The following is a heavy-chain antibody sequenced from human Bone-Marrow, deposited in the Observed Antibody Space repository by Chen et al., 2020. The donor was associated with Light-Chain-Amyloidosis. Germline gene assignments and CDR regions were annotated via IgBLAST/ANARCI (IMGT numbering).Heavy chain of an antibody. V-gene: IGHV3-9*01. CDR2: ISWNSGTI. CDR3: AKDTAGYYYYGMDV. Sequence: EVQLVESGGGLVQPGRSLRLSCAPSGFRLDDYAMHWVRQAPGKGLERVSGISWNSGTIGYADSVKGRFTISRDNVKNSLYLQMNSLRSEDTALYYCAKDTAGYYYYGMDVWGQGTTVTVSS. J-gene: IGHJ6*02. CDR1: GFRLDDYA.